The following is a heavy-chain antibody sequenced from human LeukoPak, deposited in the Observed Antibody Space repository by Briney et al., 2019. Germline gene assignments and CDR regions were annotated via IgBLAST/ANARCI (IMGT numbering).Heavy chain of an antibody. D-gene: IGHD6-19*01. CDR1: GYTFTSYG. CDR3: ARANAEYSSGWYGNY. V-gene: IGHV1-2*02. CDR2: INPNSGGT. J-gene: IGHJ4*02. Sequence: ASVKVSCKASGYTFTSYGITWVRQAPGQGLEWMGWINPNSGGTNYAQKFQGRITMTRDTSISTAYMELSRLRSDDTAVYYCARANAEYSSGWYGNYWGQGTLVTVSS.